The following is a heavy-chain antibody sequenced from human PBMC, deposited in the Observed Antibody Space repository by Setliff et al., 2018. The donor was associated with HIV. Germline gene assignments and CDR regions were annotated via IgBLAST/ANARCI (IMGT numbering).Heavy chain of an antibody. CDR1: GYTLSELS. D-gene: IGHD3-3*01. CDR2: FDPQDGET. CDR3: AGGEKRFLEWLPLDYYYYYMDV. V-gene: IGHV1-24*01. Sequence: GASVKVSCKVYGYTLSELSIHWVRQAPGKGLEWMGYFDPQDGETVYAQKFQGRLTITADTSTHTAHMELTSLRSDDTAVYYCAGGEKRFLEWLPLDYYYYYMDVWGKGITVTVCS. J-gene: IGHJ6*03.